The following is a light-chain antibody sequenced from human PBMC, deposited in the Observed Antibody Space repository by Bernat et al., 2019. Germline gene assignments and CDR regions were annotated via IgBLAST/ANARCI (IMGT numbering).Light chain of an antibody. CDR2: GAS. V-gene: IGKV1-9*01. CDR1: QVIGTY. Sequence: DIQLTQSPPFLSASVGDRVTITCRASQVIGTYLAWYQQKPGKAPNLLIYGASTLQTGVPSRFSGSGSGTELTLTISSLQPEDSAAYYCQQLNSFPITFGQGTRLEIK. J-gene: IGKJ5*01. CDR3: QQLNSFPIT.